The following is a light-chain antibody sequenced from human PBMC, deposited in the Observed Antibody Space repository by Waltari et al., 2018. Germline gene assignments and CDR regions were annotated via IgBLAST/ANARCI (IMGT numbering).Light chain of an antibody. J-gene: IGKJ1*01. Sequence: DIVMTQSPLSLSVTPGEPASIPCRSSQSLLHGSGNTFLDWYLQKPGQSPPLLIYLVSNRASGVPDRFSGSGSGTDFTLKISRVEAEDVGVYFCMQARQTPWTFGQGTKVEIK. CDR1: QSLLHGSGNTF. CDR3: MQARQTPWT. CDR2: LVS. V-gene: IGKV2-28*01.